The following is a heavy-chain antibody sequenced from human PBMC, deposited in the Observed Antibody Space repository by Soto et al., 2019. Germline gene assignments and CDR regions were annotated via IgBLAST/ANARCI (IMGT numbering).Heavy chain of an antibody. CDR1: GFTFSSYE. D-gene: IGHD1-26*01. J-gene: IGHJ4*02. V-gene: IGHV3-48*01. CDR3: ARLKYAGSYSPLDD. CDR2: ISSGSNSI. Sequence: GGSLRLSCAASGFTFSSYEMNWVRQAPGKGLEWVSYISSGSNSIYYADSVKGRFTSSRDNAKNSLFLQMNSLRVEDTAVYFCARLKYAGSYSPLDDWGQGVLVTVAS.